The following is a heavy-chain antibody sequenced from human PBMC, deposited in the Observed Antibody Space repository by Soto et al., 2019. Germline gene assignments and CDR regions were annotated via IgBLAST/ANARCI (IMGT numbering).Heavy chain of an antibody. D-gene: IGHD6-6*01. CDR2: IYPGDSDT. J-gene: IGHJ6*03. CDR3: ARFGDSSSSGVDYYYYYMDV. CDR1: GYSFTSYW. Sequence: GESLKISCKGSGYSFTSYWIGWVRQMPGKGLEWMGIIYPGDSDTRYSPSFQGQVTISADKSISTAYLQWSSLKASDTAMYYCARFGDSSSSGVDYYYYYMDVWGKGTTVTVSS. V-gene: IGHV5-51*01.